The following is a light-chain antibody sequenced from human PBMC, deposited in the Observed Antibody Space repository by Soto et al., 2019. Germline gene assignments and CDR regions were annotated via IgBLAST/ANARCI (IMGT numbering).Light chain of an antibody. V-gene: IGLV2-14*01. CDR1: SSDIGNYNY. CDR3: SSFTSSATYV. Sequence: QSALTQPASVSGSPGQSITISFTGTSSDIGNYNYVSWYQQHPGKAPKLMIYDVSNRPSGVSKRFSGSKSGYTASLTISGLQAEDEADYYCSSFTSSATYVFGTGTKLTVL. J-gene: IGLJ1*01. CDR2: DVS.